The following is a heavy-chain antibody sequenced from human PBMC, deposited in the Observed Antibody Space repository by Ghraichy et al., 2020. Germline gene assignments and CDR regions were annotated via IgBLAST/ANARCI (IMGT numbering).Heavy chain of an antibody. CDR2: INHSGST. J-gene: IGHJ5*02. CDR1: GGSFSSYY. Sequence: SETLSLTCAVYGGSFSSYYWSWIRQPPGKGLEWIGEINHSGSTNYNPSLKSRVTISVDTSKNQFSLKLSSVTAADPAVYYCARTAREFGELLLFDPWGQGTLVTVSS. CDR3: ARTAREFGELLLFDP. D-gene: IGHD3-10*01. V-gene: IGHV4-34*01.